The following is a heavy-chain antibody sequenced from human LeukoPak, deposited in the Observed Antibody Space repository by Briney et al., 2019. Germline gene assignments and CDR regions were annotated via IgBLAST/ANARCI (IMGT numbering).Heavy chain of an antibody. CDR3: ARGPGSFLYYYMDV. Sequence: PSETLSLTWALAAGFISRYYWSCVRQPAGKGLEWIGRIYSNRTTFYSPCLRSRVSLSVDTSRYEVSRKLRSVTAADTAVYYCARGPGSFLYYYMDVWGKGTPVTVSS. J-gene: IGHJ6*03. D-gene: IGHD2-15*01. V-gene: IGHV4-4*07. CDR2: IYSNRTT. CDR1: AGFISRYY.